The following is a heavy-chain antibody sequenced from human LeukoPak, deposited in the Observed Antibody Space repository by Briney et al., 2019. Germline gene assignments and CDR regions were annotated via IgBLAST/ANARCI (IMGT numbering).Heavy chain of an antibody. V-gene: IGHV1-24*01. D-gene: IGHD6-13*01. CDR2: FDPEDGET. CDR1: GYTLTELS. Sequence: ASVKVSCKVSGYTLTELSMHWVRQAPGKGPEWMGGFDPEDGETIYAQKFQGRVTMTEDTSTDTAYMELSSLRSDDTAVYYCARESGYSSSWYYHYYYGMDVWGQGTTVTVSS. CDR3: ARESGYSSSWYYHYYYGMDV. J-gene: IGHJ6*02.